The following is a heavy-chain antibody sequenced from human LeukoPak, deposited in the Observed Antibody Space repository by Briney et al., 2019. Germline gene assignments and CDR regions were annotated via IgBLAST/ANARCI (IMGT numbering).Heavy chain of an antibody. CDR1: GGSISSYY. V-gene: IGHV4-59*01. CDR2: IYYSGST. Sequence: SETLSLTCTVSGGSISSYYWSWIRQPPGKGLEWIGYIYYSGSTNYNPSLKSRVTISVDTSKNQFSLKLSSVTAADTAVYYCARVTAAAPYYYYYYMDVWGKGTTVTISS. CDR3: ARVTAAAPYYYYYYMDV. J-gene: IGHJ6*03. D-gene: IGHD6-13*01.